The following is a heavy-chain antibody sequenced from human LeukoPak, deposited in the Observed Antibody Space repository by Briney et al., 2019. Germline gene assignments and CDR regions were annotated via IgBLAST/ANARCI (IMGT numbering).Heavy chain of an antibody. J-gene: IGHJ4*02. CDR2: MKTDGSTI. D-gene: IGHD3-10*01. V-gene: IGHV3-74*01. CDR1: GFRFSYSW. CDR3: ARGADHGGSYYPD. Sequence: GGSLRLSCAASGFRFSYSWMYWVRQGPGKGPVWVSRMKTDGSTIEYADSVKGRFTISRNNAKNTLFLQMSSLRVEDTAVYYCARGADHGGSYYPDWGQGTRVTVSS.